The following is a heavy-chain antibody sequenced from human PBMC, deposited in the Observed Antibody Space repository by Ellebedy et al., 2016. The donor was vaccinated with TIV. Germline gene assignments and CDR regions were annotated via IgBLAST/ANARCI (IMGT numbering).Heavy chain of an antibody. CDR1: GGSISPYY. V-gene: IGHV4-59*01. J-gene: IGHJ3*02. D-gene: IGHD6-13*01. CDR3: ARVVWQQPVSYAFDI. Sequence: MPSETLSLTCTVSGGSISPYYWSWIRQPPGKGLEWIGYISYSGSTNYNPSLKSRVTISVDTSKNQFSLRLSSVTAADTALYYCARVVWQQPVSYAFDIWGQGTMVTVSS. CDR2: ISYSGST.